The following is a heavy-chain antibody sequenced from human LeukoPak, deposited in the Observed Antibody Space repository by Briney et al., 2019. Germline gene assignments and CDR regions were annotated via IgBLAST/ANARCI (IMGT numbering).Heavy chain of an antibody. D-gene: IGHD3-3*01. Sequence: GGSLRLSCAASGFTFSSNAMHWVRQAPGKGLEWVAVISYDGSNKYYADSVKGRFTISRDNSKNTLYLQMNSLRAEDTAVYYCARSATGLRFLEWTIDYWGQGTLVTVSP. V-gene: IGHV3-30-3*01. J-gene: IGHJ4*02. CDR3: ARSATGLRFLEWTIDY. CDR1: GFTFSSNA. CDR2: ISYDGSNK.